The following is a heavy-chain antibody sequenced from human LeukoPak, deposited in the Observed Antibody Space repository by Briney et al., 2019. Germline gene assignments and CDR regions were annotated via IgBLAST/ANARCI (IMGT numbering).Heavy chain of an antibody. CDR1: GYTFTSYD. J-gene: IGHJ3*02. CDR3: ATYSLMDPSSSGWYTPTDYDAFDI. Sequence: GASVTVSCKASGYTFTSYDINWVRQATGQGREWMGWMNPNSGNTGYAQKFQGRVTITRNTSISTAYMELSSLRSEDTAVYYCATYSLMDPSSSGWYTPTDYDAFDIWGQGTMVTVSS. D-gene: IGHD6-19*01. V-gene: IGHV1-8*03. CDR2: MNPNSGNT.